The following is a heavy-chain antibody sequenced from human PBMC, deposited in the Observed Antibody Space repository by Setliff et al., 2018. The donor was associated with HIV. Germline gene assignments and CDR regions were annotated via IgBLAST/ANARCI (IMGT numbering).Heavy chain of an antibody. V-gene: IGHV4-61*02. D-gene: IGHD2-2*01. Sequence: PSETLSLTCTVSGGSISSGSYFWNWIRQPAGKGLEWIGRIYSSGITNYNPSLKSRLTISLDTSKNQFSLQVTSVTAADTAVYYCARDPYCPSTCYEDFTFDSWGQGTLVTVSS. CDR3: ARDPYCPSTCYEDFTFDS. CDR1: GGSISSGSYF. CDR2: IYSSGIT. J-gene: IGHJ4*02.